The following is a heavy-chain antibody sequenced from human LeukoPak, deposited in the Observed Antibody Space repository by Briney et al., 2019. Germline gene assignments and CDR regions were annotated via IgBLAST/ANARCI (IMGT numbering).Heavy chain of an antibody. Sequence: ASVKVSCKASRYTFTGYYMHWVRQAPGQGLDWMGWINPNSGGTNYAQKFQGRVTMTRDTSISTAYMELSRLRSDDTAVYYCARDHRRSIAAAARVVGYWGQGTLVTVSS. J-gene: IGHJ4*02. D-gene: IGHD6-13*01. V-gene: IGHV1-2*02. CDR2: INPNSGGT. CDR1: RYTFTGYY. CDR3: ARDHRRSIAAAARVVGY.